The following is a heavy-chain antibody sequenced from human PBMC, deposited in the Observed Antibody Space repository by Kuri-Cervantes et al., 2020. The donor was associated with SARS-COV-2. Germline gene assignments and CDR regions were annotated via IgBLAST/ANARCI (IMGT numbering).Heavy chain of an antibody. CDR3: AKCLAGQWLVPGYYYGMDV. V-gene: IGHV3-30*18. Sequence: GGSLRLSCAASGFAFSRYGMLWVRQAPGKGLEWVAIISYDGSNKYYADSVKGRFTISRDNSKNTLYLQMNSLRAEDTAVYYCAKCLAGQWLVPGYYYGMDVWGQGTTVTVSS. CDR2: ISYDGSNK. D-gene: IGHD6-19*01. CDR1: GFAFSRYG. J-gene: IGHJ6*02.